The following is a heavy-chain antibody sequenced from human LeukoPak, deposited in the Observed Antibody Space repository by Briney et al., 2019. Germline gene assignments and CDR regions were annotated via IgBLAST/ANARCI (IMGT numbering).Heavy chain of an antibody. V-gene: IGHV3-49*04. CDR1: GFTFGDYA. Sequence: PGGSLRLSCTASGFTFGDYAMSWGRQAPGRGLERGGFIRSKAYGGTTEYAASVKGRFTISRDDSKSIAYLQMNSLKTEDTAVYYCTNIAAAGTYYYYYYGMDVWGQGTTVTVSS. J-gene: IGHJ6*02. CDR3: TNIAAAGTYYYYYYGMDV. CDR2: IRSKAYGGTT. D-gene: IGHD6-13*01.